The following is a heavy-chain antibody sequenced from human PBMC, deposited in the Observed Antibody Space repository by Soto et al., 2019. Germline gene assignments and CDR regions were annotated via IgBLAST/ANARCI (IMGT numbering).Heavy chain of an antibody. Sequence: QITLKESGPALVKPTQTLSLTCTFSGFSLNTPEVGVGWIRQTPGKALELLALISWDDDKYYNPYLKGRLTITKDTSKDQVVLTMTSMYPVDTPTYYCANRADVGFAELLSRPFDSRGQGALVTVSS. CDR1: GFSLNTPEVG. V-gene: IGHV2-5*02. CDR3: ANRADVGFAELLSRPFDS. J-gene: IGHJ4*02. CDR2: ISWDDDK. D-gene: IGHD3-10*01.